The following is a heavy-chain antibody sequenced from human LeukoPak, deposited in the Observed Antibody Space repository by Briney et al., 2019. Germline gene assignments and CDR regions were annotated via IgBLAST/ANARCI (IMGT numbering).Heavy chain of an antibody. CDR1: GFPFSRHA. D-gene: IGHD2-21*02. CDR3: VREAGYCASVCLKSNWFDP. Sequence: PGGSLRLSCAASGFPFSRHAMSWVRQPPGKGLEWVSAISNGNTYYADSVRGRFTISRDDSKNTVYLQMNSLRDEDTALYYCVREAGYCASVCLKSNWFDPWRQGTLVTV. CDR2: ISNGNT. V-gene: IGHV3-23*01. J-gene: IGHJ5*02.